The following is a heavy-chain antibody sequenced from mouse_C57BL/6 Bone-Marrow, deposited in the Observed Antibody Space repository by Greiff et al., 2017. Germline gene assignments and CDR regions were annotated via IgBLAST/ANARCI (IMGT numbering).Heavy chain of an antibody. V-gene: IGHV1-69*01. CDR1: GYTFTSYW. D-gene: IGHD2-3*01. Sequence: QVQLKQPGAELVMPGASVQLSCKASGYTFTSYWMHWVKQRPGQGLEWIGEIDPSDSYTNYNQKFKGKSTLTVDKSSSTAYMQLSSLTSEDSAVYYCAKGLLSPFAYWGQETLVTVSA. CDR2: IDPSDSYT. J-gene: IGHJ3*01. CDR3: AKGLLSPFAY.